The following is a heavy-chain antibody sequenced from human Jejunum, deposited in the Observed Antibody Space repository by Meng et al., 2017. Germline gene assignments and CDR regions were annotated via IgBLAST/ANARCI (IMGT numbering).Heavy chain of an antibody. CDR2: INSDGSTT. CDR3: ARSPGIAVAGTPFYYYYGMDV. V-gene: IGHV3-74*01. D-gene: IGHD6-19*01. Sequence: GGSLRLSCAASGFAFSRYWMHWVRQAPGKGLVWVSRINSDGSTTTYADSVKGRFTISRDNAKNTLYLQMNSLRAEDTAVYYCARSPGIAVAGTPFYYYYGMDVWGQGTTVTVSS. CDR1: GFAFSRYW. J-gene: IGHJ6*02.